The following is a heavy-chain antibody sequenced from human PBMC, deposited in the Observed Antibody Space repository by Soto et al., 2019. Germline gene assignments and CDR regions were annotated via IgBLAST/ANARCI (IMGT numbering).Heavy chain of an antibody. D-gene: IGHD3-9*01. Sequence: GGSLRLSCAASGFTFSSYGMHWVRQAPGKGLEWVAVIWYDGSNKYYADSVKGRFTISRDNSKNTLYLQMNSLRAEDTAVYYCARGVDYDILTGYYKTDSNWFDPWGQGTLVT. J-gene: IGHJ5*02. V-gene: IGHV3-33*01. CDR2: IWYDGSNK. CDR3: ARGVDYDILTGYYKTDSNWFDP. CDR1: GFTFSSYG.